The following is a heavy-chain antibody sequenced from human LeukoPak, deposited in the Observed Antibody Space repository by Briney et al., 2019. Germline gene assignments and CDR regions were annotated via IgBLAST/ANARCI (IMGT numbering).Heavy chain of an antibody. D-gene: IGHD3-10*01. J-gene: IGHJ6*03. V-gene: IGHV1-18*01. CDR2: ISAYNGNT. Sequence: ASVKVSCKASGYTFTSYGISWVRQAPGQGLEWMGWISAYNGNTNYAQKLQGRVTMTTDTSTSTAYMELRSLRSDDTAVYYCARVSSGYGSRSFYYYYYMDVWGKGTTVTVSS. CDR1: GYTFTSYG. CDR3: ARVSSGYGSRSFYYYYYMDV.